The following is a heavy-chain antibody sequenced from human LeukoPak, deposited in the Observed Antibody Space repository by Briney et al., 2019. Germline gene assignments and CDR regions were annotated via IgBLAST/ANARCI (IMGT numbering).Heavy chain of an antibody. CDR3: VRGPNGSSISYWFDP. D-gene: IGHD3-10*01. CDR2: ISYSGAT. J-gene: IGHJ5*02. V-gene: IGHV4-59*07. Sequence: SHSPSLTWSVSAPSIAGYACSSIRQTPGKGLEWIVYISYSGATPYNPSLNSRLSMSVHTPTNQFSLNLRSVTAADTAVYYCVRGPNGSSISYWFDPWGQGLLVTVSS. CDR1: APSIAGYA.